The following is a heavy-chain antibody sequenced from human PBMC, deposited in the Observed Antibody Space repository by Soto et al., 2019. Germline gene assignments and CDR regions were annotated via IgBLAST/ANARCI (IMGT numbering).Heavy chain of an antibody. Sequence: ASLKVSCKASGYTFTGYYMHWVRQAPGQGLEWMGWINPNSGGTNYAQKFQGWVTMTRDTSISTAYMELSRLRSDDTAVYYCAREYSSSSFPYYYYGMDVWGQGTTVTVSS. D-gene: IGHD6-6*01. CDR2: INPNSGGT. CDR1: GYTFTGYY. V-gene: IGHV1-2*04. J-gene: IGHJ6*02. CDR3: AREYSSSSFPYYYYGMDV.